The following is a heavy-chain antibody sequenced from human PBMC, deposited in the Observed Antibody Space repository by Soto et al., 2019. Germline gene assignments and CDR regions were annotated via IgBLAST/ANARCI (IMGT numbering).Heavy chain of an antibody. J-gene: IGHJ4*02. Sequence: PGGSLRLASGCSGLTVSSFEMNGVRQTPGKGLEWLSYIGRSGETIYYADSVKGRFTISRDNAKSSLFLQMNGLRDEDTGIYYCARDSRGGAARRPTFYYWGRGTLVTVSS. CDR3: ARDSRGGAARRPTFYY. CDR2: IGRSGETI. V-gene: IGHV3-48*03. D-gene: IGHD6-6*01. CDR1: GLTVSSFE.